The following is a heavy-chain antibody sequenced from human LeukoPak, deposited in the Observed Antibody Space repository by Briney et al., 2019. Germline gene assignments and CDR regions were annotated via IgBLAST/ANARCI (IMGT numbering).Heavy chain of an antibody. CDR1: GYSFTNYL. J-gene: IGHJ6*02. Sequence: GESLLISCKGSGYSFTNYLITWVRQRPGKGLEWMGNIDPSDSYSNYSPSFQGHVTMSADKSISTAYLQWSSLKASDTAMYYCARPDKLYDYLAYAMDVWGQGTTVTVSS. D-gene: IGHD3-16*01. V-gene: IGHV5-10-1*01. CDR3: ARPDKLYDYLAYAMDV. CDR2: IDPSDSYS.